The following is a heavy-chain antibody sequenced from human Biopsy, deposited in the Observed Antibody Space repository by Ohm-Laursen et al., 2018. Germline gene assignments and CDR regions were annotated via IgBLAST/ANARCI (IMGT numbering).Heavy chain of an antibody. V-gene: IGHV1-2*06. D-gene: IGHD4/OR15-4a*01. CDR1: GHTLTGHS. CDR2: IDPNSDDT. Sequence: GASVKVSCKASGHTLTGHSCHWVRQAPGQRLEWVGRIDPNSDDTKYAQKFQGRIAMTTDTSITTAYLEVSSLTSDDAAVYFCARASAYGVFDVWGQGTIVTVSS. CDR3: ARASAYGVFDV. J-gene: IGHJ3*01.